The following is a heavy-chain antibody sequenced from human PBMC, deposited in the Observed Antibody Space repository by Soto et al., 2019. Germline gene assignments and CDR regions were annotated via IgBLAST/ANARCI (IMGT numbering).Heavy chain of an antibody. CDR2: IYWDGDK. CDR1: GFSLSTSGAD. Sequence: QINLIESGPTLVKPTQTLTLTCTFSGFSLSTSGADVGWVRQPPGRALEWLALIYWDGDKRYNASLGNRLTITKDTAMNQVVLTLTNVDPADTATYYCAHRATRTIFGLIIETGLWFDPWGQGTRVIVSS. CDR3: AHRATRTIFGLIIETGLWFDP. D-gene: IGHD3-3*01. J-gene: IGHJ5*02. V-gene: IGHV2-5*02.